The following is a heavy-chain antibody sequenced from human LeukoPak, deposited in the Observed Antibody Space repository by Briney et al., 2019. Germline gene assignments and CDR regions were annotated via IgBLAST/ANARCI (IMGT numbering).Heavy chain of an antibody. D-gene: IGHD6-19*01. CDR1: GFTFSSYE. Sequence: GGSLRLSCAASGFTFSSYEMNWVGQAPGKGVEWVAYISSSGRNIYYAGSVKGRFTISRDNAKTSLYLQMNSLRAEDTAVYYCARFLYSSGWPRYYYYGMDVWGQGTTVTVSS. J-gene: IGHJ6*02. V-gene: IGHV3-48*03. CDR2: ISSSGRNI. CDR3: ARFLYSSGWPRYYYYGMDV.